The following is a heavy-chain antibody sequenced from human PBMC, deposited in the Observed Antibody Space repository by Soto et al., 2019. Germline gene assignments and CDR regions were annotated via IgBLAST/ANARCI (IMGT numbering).Heavy chain of an antibody. V-gene: IGHV3-23*01. D-gene: IGHD2-21*01. CDR1: GFTFSSYA. Sequence: EVQLLESGGGLVQPGGSLRISCAASGFTFSSYAMSWVRQAPGEGLEWVSTISATGGRTPYADSVKGRFAVSRDNSKNKLRLLMSCGGFDVRAVYYGVYEVVIDGGTSYGYFDLWGRGTLVTVSS. J-gene: IGHJ2*01. CDR2: ISATGGRT. CDR3: VYEVVIDGGTSYGYFDL.